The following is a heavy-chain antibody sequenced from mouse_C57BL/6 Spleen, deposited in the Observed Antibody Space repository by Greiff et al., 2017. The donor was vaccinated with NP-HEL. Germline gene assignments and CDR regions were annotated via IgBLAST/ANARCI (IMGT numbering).Heavy chain of an antibody. CDR3: ARDYDGGGAMDY. Sequence: PSSSVKLSFPSSGYTFTSYCPAPVKQRPGQGTSRTGNIYPSHRETHYNQKFTHKATLTVDKSSSTAYMQLSSLTSEDSAVYYCARDYDGGGAMDYWGQGTSVTVSS. CDR2: IYPSHRET. CDR1: GYTFTSYC. V-gene: IGHV1-61*01. D-gene: IGHD2-4*01. J-gene: IGHJ4*01.